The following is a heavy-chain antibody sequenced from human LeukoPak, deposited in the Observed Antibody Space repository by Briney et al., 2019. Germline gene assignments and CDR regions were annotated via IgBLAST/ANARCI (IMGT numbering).Heavy chain of an antibody. D-gene: IGHD3-10*01. Sequence: GGSLRLSCAASGFTFSSYSMNWVRQAPGKGLEWVSFISTSSSYIYYADSVKGRFAISRDNAKNSLYLQMNSLRAEDTAVYYCARYGSGSYYGLLDVWGKGTTVTISS. CDR2: ISTSSSYI. V-gene: IGHV3-21*01. CDR3: ARYGSGSYYGLLDV. J-gene: IGHJ6*04. CDR1: GFTFSSYS.